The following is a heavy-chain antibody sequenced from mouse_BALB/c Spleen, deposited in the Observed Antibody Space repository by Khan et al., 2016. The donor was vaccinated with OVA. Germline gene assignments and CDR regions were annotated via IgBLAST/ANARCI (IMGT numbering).Heavy chain of an antibody. CDR3: ARGYFGNYEFVY. V-gene: IGHV1S132*01. CDR1: GYTFTSYW. CDR2: IFPGTGNT. J-gene: IGHJ3*01. D-gene: IGHD2-1*01. Sequence: QVQLQQSGAELVKPGASVKLSCKTSGYTFTSYWIQWVKQRPGQGLGWIGQIFPGTGNTYYNENFKGKATLTVDTSSSTAYMQLSSLTSEDSAVYFCARGYFGNYEFVYWGQGTLVTVSP.